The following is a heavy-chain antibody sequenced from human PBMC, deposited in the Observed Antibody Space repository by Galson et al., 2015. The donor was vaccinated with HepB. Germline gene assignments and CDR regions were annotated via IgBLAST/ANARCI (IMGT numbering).Heavy chain of an antibody. CDR2: IWYDGSNK. CDR1: GFTFSSYG. D-gene: IGHD3-16*01. J-gene: IGHJ3*02. Sequence: SLRLSCAASGFTFSSYGTHWVRQAPGKGLEWVAVIWYDGSNKYYADSVKGRFTISRDNAKNSLYLQMNSLRAEDTAVYYCARDFPPPGMITFGGVPSHWIWGQGTMVTVSS. CDR3: ARDFPPPGMITFGGVPSHWI. V-gene: IGHV3-33*08.